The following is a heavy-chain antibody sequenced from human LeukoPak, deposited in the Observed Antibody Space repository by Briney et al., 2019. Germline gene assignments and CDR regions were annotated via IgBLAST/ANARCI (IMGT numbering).Heavy chain of an antibody. V-gene: IGHV3-7*03. D-gene: IGHD2-15*01. CDR2: INQDGSEK. CDR1: GFTFSSYW. J-gene: IGHJ4*02. Sequence: GGSLRLSCAASGFTFSSYWMSWVRQAPGTGLEWVANINQDGSEKYYVDSVKGRFTIARDNAKNSLYLQMNSLRAEDTAVYYCAREYCSGGTCYLPGYWGQGTLVTVSS. CDR3: AREYCSGGTCYLPGY.